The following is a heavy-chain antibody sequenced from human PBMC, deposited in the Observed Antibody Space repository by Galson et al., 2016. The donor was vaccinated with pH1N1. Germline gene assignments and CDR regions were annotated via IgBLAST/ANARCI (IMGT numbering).Heavy chain of an antibody. J-gene: IGHJ3*02. Sequence: TLSLTCTVSGASVTRDDSYWSWIRQHPGKGLEWIGYIYYSGSTFYNPSLKSRITISVDTSKNQFSLRLTSVTAADTAGYFCARRFFEYLEGLPTDAFDSWGPGTMVTVSS. CDR2: IYYSGST. V-gene: IGHV4-31*03. CDR3: ARRFFEYLEGLPTDAFDS. CDR1: GASVTRDDSY. D-gene: IGHD3-3*01.